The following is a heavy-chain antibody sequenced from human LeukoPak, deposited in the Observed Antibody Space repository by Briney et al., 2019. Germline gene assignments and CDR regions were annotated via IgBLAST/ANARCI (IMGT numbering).Heavy chain of an antibody. V-gene: IGHV3-21*01. J-gene: IGHJ4*02. CDR2: ISSDSTYK. CDR1: GFTFSAHS. CDR3: ARDYDSKGRFDN. Sequence: PGGSLRLSCAISGFTFSAHSMNWVRQAPGKGVEWVSFISSDSTYKYYGDSVKGRFTISRDNANVYLQMNSLRAEDTATYHCARDYDSKGRFDNWGQGTLVIVSS. D-gene: IGHD3-22*01.